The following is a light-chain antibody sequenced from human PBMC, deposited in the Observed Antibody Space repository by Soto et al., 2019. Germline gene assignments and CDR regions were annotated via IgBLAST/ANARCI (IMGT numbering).Light chain of an antibody. CDR1: QSVSSSY. J-gene: IGKJ2*01. Sequence: EIVLTQSPGTLSLSPGERATLFCRASQSVSSSYLAWYQQKPGQAPRLLISGASNRATGIPDRFRGSGSGTDFTRTISRLESEDFAVSSSPQSGSSPTFGQGTKLEIK. CDR2: GAS. V-gene: IGKV3-20*01. CDR3: PQSGSSPT.